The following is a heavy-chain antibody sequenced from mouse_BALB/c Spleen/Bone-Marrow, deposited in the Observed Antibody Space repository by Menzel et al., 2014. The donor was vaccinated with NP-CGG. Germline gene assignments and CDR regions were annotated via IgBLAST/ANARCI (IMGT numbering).Heavy chain of an antibody. CDR2: VNPRSGHA. CDR1: GYTFTDYT. CDR3: ARPKGFALDY. V-gene: IGHV1-4*01. J-gene: IGHJ2*01. Sequence: QVQLKQSGAELASPGPSVQMSCKASGYTFTDYTIQWVKQRPGQGLEWIGYVNPRSGHANYNQKFKDKATLTADKSSSTAFMQLGSLTSEDSAVCYCARPKGFALDYWGQGTALTVSS.